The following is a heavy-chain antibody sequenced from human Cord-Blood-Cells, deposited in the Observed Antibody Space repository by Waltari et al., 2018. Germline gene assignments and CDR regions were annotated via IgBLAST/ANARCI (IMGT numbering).Heavy chain of an antibody. V-gene: IGHV4-34*01. CDR1: GGSFSGYY. Sequence: QVQLQQWGAGLLKPSETLSLTCAVYGGSFSGYYWICIRQPPGKGLEWIGEINHSGSTNYNPSLKSRVTISVDTSKNQFSLKLSSVTAADTAVYYCARAETYYDILTGYYDYWGQGTLVTVSS. CDR3: ARAETYYDILTGYYDY. CDR2: INHSGST. J-gene: IGHJ4*02. D-gene: IGHD3-9*01.